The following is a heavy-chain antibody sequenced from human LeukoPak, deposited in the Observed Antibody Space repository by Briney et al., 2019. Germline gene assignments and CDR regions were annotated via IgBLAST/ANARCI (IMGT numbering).Heavy chain of an antibody. J-gene: IGHJ4*02. CDR3: ARGPPRTGRERYFDY. V-gene: IGHV4-59*01. Sequence: SETLSLTCIVSGGSTSDYYWNWIRQPPGKGLEWIGYIYYRGTTNYNPSLNSRVTISLDSSKNQFSLRLNSVTAADTAIYYCARGPPRTGRERYFDYWGQGTLVSVSS. CDR2: IYYRGTT. CDR1: GGSTSDYY. D-gene: IGHD1-1*01.